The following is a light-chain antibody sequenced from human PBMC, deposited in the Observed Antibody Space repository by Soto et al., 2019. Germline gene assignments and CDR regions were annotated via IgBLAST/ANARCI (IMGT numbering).Light chain of an antibody. Sequence: EIVMTKSPATLSGSPGPRATLSRRSSQRVSSNLAWYQQKPGQAPRLLIYGASTRATGIPARFSGSGSGTEFTLTISSLPSEDFAVYYCQQYNNWPPWTFGQGTKVDLK. V-gene: IGKV3-15*01. J-gene: IGKJ1*01. CDR3: QQYNNWPPWT. CDR2: GAS. CDR1: QRVSSN.